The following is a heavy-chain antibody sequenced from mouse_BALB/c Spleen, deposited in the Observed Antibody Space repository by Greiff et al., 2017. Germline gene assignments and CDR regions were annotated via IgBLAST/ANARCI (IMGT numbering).Heavy chain of an antibody. CDR3: AYYFDC. V-gene: IGHV14-3*02. CDR2: IDPANGNT. J-gene: IGHJ2*01. CDR1: GFNIKDTY. Sequence: EVQRVESGAELVKPGASVKLSCTASGFNIKDTYMHWVKQRPEQGLEWIGRIDPANGNTKYDPKFQGKATITADTSSNTAYLQLSSLTSEDTAVYYCAYYFDCWGQGTTLAVSS.